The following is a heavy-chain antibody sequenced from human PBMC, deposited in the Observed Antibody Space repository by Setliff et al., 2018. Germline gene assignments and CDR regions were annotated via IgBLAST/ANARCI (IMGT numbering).Heavy chain of an antibody. Sequence: SVKVSCKASGATFSSYGISWVRQAPGQGLEWMGGTIPMFGTTEYAQKFQGRLTIITDESTNTAFMQLSSLRSDDTAVYYCVREGVDRRSSTDYRYYMDVWGKGTQVTVSS. J-gene: IGHJ6*03. CDR1: GATFSSYG. CDR3: VREGVDRRSSTDYRYYMDV. V-gene: IGHV1-69*05. D-gene: IGHD6-6*01. CDR2: TIPMFGTT.